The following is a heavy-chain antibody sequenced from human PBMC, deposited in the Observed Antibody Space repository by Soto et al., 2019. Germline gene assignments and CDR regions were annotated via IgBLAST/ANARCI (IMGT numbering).Heavy chain of an antibody. CDR1: GFTFSSYA. Sequence: EVQLLESGGGLVQPGGSLRLSCAASGFTFSSYAMSWVRQAPGKGLEWVSAISGSGGSTYYADSVKGRFTISRDNSKNTLSLQMNSLRAEDTAVYYCAKDQGAYWYFDLWGRGTLVAVSS. V-gene: IGHV3-23*01. J-gene: IGHJ2*01. CDR2: ISGSGGST. CDR3: AKDQGAYWYFDL.